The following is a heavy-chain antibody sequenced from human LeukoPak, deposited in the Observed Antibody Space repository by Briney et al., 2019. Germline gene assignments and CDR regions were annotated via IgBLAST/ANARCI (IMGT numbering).Heavy chain of an antibody. Sequence: GASVKVSCKASGGTFSSYAISWVRQAPGQGLEWIGRIIPIFGTANYAQKFQSRVTITTDESTSTAYMELSSLRSEDTAVYYCAASGYSTSPLDYWGQGTLVTVSS. CDR3: AASGYSTSPLDY. CDR2: IIPIFGTA. V-gene: IGHV1-69*05. D-gene: IGHD3-22*01. J-gene: IGHJ4*02. CDR1: GGTFSSYA.